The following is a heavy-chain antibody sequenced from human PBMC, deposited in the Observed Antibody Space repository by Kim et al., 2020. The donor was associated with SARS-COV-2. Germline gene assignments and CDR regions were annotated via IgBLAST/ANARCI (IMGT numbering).Heavy chain of an antibody. CDR3: ARSSSINFDY. Sequence: SPNSNPALKSRVTMSVDTSKDQFSLKLSSVTAADTAVYYCARSSSINFDYWGQGTLVTVSS. CDR2: SP. D-gene: IGHD6-6*01. V-gene: IGHV4-4*07. J-gene: IGHJ4*02.